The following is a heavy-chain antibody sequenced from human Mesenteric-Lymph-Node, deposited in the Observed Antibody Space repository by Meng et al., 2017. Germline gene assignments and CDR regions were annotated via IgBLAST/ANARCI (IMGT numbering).Heavy chain of an antibody. D-gene: IGHD3-22*01. V-gene: IGHV3-30*03. Sequence: GESLKISCAASGFTLTGHRIHWVRQAPGKGLEWVAVMSFDGGYERYADSVKGRFIISRDNSKSTMFLRMDNLRVEDTALYYCVRVVSTGWGGYFALWGHG. CDR1: GFTLTGHR. J-gene: IGHJ4*01. CDR3: VRVVSTGWGGYFAL. CDR2: MSFDGGYE.